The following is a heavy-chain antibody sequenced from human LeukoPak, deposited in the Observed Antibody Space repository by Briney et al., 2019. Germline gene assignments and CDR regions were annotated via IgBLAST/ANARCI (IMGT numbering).Heavy chain of an antibody. Sequence: SETLCLTCTVSGGSISSYYWSWIRQLAGKGLEWIGHIYTGGATNYNPSLKSRVTMSRDTSKNQFSLKIRSVTAADTAVYYCARSDFYGSAPYYMDVWGKGTTVSVS. D-gene: IGHD3-10*01. J-gene: IGHJ6*03. CDR2: IYTGGAT. CDR1: GGSISSYY. CDR3: ARSDFYGSAPYYMDV. V-gene: IGHV4-4*07.